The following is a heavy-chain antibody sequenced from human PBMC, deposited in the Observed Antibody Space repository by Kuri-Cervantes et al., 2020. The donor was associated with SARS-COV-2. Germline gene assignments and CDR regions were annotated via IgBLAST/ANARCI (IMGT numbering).Heavy chain of an antibody. Sequence: SCAVSGGSISSYYWSWIRQPPGKGLEWIGYIYYSGSTNYNPSLKSRVTISVDTSKNQFSLKLSSVTAADTAVCYCARITIFGVVISGAFDIWGQGTMVTVSS. CDR1: GGSISSYY. D-gene: IGHD3-3*01. CDR3: ARITIFGVVISGAFDI. V-gene: IGHV4-59*01. J-gene: IGHJ3*02. CDR2: IYYSGST.